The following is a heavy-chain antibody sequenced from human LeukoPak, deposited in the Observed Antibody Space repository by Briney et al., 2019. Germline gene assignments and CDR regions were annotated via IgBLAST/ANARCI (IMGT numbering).Heavy chain of an antibody. V-gene: IGHV1-69*06. CDR3: ARAGFRDGYNWAY. CDR1: GGTFSSYA. D-gene: IGHD5-24*01. CDR2: IIPIFGTA. J-gene: IGHJ4*02. Sequence: GSSVKVSCKASGGTFSSYAISWVRQAPGQGLEWMGGIIPIFGTANYAQKFQGRVTITADKSTSTAYVELSSLRSEDTAVYYCARAGFRDGYNWAYWGQGTLVTVSS.